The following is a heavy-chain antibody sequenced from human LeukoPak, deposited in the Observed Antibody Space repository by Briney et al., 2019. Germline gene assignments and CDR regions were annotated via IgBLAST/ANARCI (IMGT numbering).Heavy chain of an antibody. CDR1: GGSISSSSYY. J-gene: IGHJ6*02. CDR3: ARAGVLRFLEWLLTSPYYYYGMDV. CDR2: VYYSGST. V-gene: IGHV4-39*01. Sequence: PSETLSLTCTVSGGSISSSSYYWGWIRQPPEKGLEWIGSVYYSGSTYYSPSLKSRVTISVDTSKNQFSLKLSSVTAADTAVYYCARAGVLRFLEWLLTSPYYYYGMDVWGQGTTVTVSS. D-gene: IGHD3-3*01.